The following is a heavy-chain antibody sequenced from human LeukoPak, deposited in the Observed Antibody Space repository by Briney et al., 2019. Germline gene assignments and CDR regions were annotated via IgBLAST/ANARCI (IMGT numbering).Heavy chain of an antibody. J-gene: IGHJ4*02. CDR1: GFTFSIYY. D-gene: IGHD3-22*01. V-gene: IGHV3-7*01. Sequence: PGGSLRLSCAVSGFTFSIYYMSWVRQAPGKGLEWVANIKQDGSEKYYADSVEGRFTISRDNAKNSLYLQMNSLRAEDTAVYYCARDFKEYYYDTSGYLRSDYWGRGTLVTVSS. CDR2: IKQDGSEK. CDR3: ARDFKEYYYDTSGYLRSDY.